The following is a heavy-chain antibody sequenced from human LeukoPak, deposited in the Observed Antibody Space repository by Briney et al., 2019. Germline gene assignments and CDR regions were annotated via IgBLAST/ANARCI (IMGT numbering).Heavy chain of an antibody. Sequence: SETLSLTCTVSGGSISSPTYYWGWIRQPPGKGLEWIGSLYYSGRTDYNPSLKSRVTISVDTSKNQFSLKLSSVTAADTAVYYCARDLFFTNYYDSSGGSWFDPWGQGTLVTVSS. CDR1: GGSISSPTYY. CDR3: ARDLFFTNYYDSSGGSWFDP. CDR2: LYYSGRT. V-gene: IGHV4-39*07. D-gene: IGHD3-22*01. J-gene: IGHJ5*02.